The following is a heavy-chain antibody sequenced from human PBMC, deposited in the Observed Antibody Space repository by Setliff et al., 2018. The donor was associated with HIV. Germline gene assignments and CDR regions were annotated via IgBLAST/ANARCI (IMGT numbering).Heavy chain of an antibody. D-gene: IGHD2-2*01. CDR3: ARDHCSSSGCYEYSYYGMDV. Sequence: SVKVSCKASGFSFTTSTVQWVRQARGQRLEWIGWIVVGSGNTNYAQKFQERVTITRDMSTSTAYMELSSLRSEDTAVYYCARDHCSSSGCYEYSYYGMDVWGQGTTVTVSS. V-gene: IGHV1-58*01. J-gene: IGHJ6*02. CDR1: GFSFTTST. CDR2: IVVGSGNT.